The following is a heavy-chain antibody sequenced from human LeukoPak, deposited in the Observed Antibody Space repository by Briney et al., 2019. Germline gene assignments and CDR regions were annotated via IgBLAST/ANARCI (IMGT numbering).Heavy chain of an antibody. CDR1: VYTYIHYY. D-gene: IGHD4-17*01. Sequence: ASVKVSFQASVYTYIHYYMHWVRQAPGQGLAWMGRINPNSGGTDYAQKFQGRVTMTRDSAISIAYLEFSSLRSDDTAVYYCARDWSMTTLDYWGQGTLVTVSS. V-gene: IGHV1-2*06. J-gene: IGHJ4*02. CDR3: ARDWSMTTLDY. CDR2: INPNSGGT.